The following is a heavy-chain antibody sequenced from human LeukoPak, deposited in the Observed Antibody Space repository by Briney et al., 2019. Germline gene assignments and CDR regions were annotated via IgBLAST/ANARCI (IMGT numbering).Heavy chain of an antibody. D-gene: IGHD4-17*01. J-gene: IGHJ4*02. V-gene: IGHV1-18*01. CDR2: ISAYNGNT. Sequence: ASVTVSCKASGYTFTSYGISWVRQAPGQGLEWMGWISAYNGNTNYAQKLQGRVTMTTDTSTSTAYTELRSLRSDDTALYYCARDLVSKAGPLRYVGYWGQGTLVTVSS. CDR3: ARDLVSKAGPLRYVGY. CDR1: GYTFTSYG.